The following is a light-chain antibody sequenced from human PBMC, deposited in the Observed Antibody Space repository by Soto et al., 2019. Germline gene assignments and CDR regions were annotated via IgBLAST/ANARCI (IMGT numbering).Light chain of an antibody. CDR2: GAS. CDR3: QQYGSSPYT. J-gene: IGKJ2*01. Sequence: EIVLTQSPATLSLSPGERATLSCRASQSGSSNYLAWYQQKPGQAPRLLMYGASSRATGIPARFSGSGSGTDFTLTSSRVEPEDFGVYYCQQYGSSPYTVGQGTKLEIK. CDR1: QSGSSNY. V-gene: IGKV3-20*01.